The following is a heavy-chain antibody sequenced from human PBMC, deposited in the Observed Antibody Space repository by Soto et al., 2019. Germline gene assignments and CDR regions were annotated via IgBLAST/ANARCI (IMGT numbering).Heavy chain of an antibody. CDR2: VYHSGLA. Sequence: SETLSLTCVVSGLTSSSYWGWMRQPPGKGLEWSVSVYHSGLAYHTPSLKGRVAISIDRSNSQFSLRLNSVTGADTAMYYCARLRGSHFDMDVWGQGTTVTVSS. CDR1: GLTSSSY. J-gene: IGHJ6*02. CDR3: ARLRGSHFDMDV. V-gene: IGHV4-38-2*01.